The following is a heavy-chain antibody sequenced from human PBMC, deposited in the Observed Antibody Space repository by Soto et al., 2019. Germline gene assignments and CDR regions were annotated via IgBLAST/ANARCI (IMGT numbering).Heavy chain of an antibody. CDR3: ARGGSGYYGSGSRRNWFDP. J-gene: IGHJ5*02. V-gene: IGHV4-31*03. Sequence: SETLSLTCTVSGGSISTGGYYWNWIRQHPGKGLEWIGYFYYSGSTYYNPSLKSRVTISVNTSKNQFSLKLSSVTAADTAVYYCARGGSGYYGSGSRRNWFDPWGQGTLVT. CDR2: FYYSGST. CDR1: GGSISTGGYY. D-gene: IGHD3-10*01.